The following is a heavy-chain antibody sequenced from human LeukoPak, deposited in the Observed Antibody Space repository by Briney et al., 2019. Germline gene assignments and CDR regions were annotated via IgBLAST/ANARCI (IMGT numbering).Heavy chain of an antibody. Sequence: SETLSLTCTVSGGSISSSSYYWGWIRQPPGKGLEWIGSIYYSGSTYYNPSLKSRVTISVDTSKNQFSLKLSSVTAADTAVYYCASLAGGVTMVRGVIPWGQGTLVTVSS. V-gene: IGHV4-39*01. CDR1: GGSISSSSYY. D-gene: IGHD3-10*01. J-gene: IGHJ5*02. CDR2: IYYSGST. CDR3: ASLAGGVTMVRGVIP.